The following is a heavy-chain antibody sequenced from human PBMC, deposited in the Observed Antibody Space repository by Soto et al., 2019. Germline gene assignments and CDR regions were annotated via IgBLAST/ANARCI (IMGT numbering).Heavy chain of an antibody. D-gene: IGHD3-22*01. CDR3: ARELSSGYYGNWFDP. CDR1: GFTFSSYE. Sequence: PGGSLRLSCAASGFTFSSYEMNWVRQAPGKGLEWVSYISSSGSTIYYADSVKGRFTISRDNAKNSLYLQMNSLGAEDTAVYYCARELSSGYYGNWFDPWGQGTLVTVSS. V-gene: IGHV3-48*03. CDR2: ISSSGSTI. J-gene: IGHJ5*02.